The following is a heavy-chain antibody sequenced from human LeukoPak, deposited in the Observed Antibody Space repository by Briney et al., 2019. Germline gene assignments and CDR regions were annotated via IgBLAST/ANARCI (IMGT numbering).Heavy chain of an antibody. V-gene: IGHV1-69*13. D-gene: IGHD5-12*01. CDR2: IIPIFGTA. J-gene: IGHJ6*02. CDR1: GGTFSSYA. Sequence: SVKVSCKASGGTFSSYAISWVRQAPGQGREWMGGIIPIFGTANYAQKFQGRVTITADESTSTAYMELSSLRSEDTAVYYCARAAVDIPWVYYYGMDVWGQGTTVTVSS. CDR3: ARAAVDIPWVYYYGMDV.